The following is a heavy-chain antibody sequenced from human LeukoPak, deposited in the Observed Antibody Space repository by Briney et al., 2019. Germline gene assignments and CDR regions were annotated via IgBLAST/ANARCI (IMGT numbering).Heavy chain of an antibody. J-gene: IGHJ4*02. D-gene: IGHD6-13*01. V-gene: IGHV4-39*01. Sequence: SGTLSLTCTVSGGSISSSSYYWGWIRQPPGEGLEWIGSIYYSGSTYYNPSLKSRVTISVDTSKNQFSLKLSSVTAADTAVYYCARLRVHQQMEDYWGQGTLVTVSS. CDR1: GGSISSSSYY. CDR2: IYYSGST. CDR3: ARLRVHQQMEDY.